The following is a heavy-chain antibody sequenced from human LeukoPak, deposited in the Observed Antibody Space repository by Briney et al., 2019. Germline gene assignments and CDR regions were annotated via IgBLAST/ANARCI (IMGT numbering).Heavy chain of an antibody. CDR2: ISSSSSYI. CDR3: AREVSGGGDY. D-gene: IGHD1-26*01. J-gene: IGHJ4*02. V-gene: IGHV3-21*01. Sequence: GGPLRLSCAASGFTFSSYSMNWVRRAPGKGLEWVSSISSSSSYIYYADSVKGRFTISRDNAKNSLYLQMNSLRAEDTAVYYCAREVSGGGDYWGQGTLVTVSS. CDR1: GFTFSSYS.